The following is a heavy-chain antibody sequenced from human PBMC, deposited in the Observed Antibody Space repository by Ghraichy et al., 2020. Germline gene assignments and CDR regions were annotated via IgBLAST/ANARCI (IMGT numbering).Heavy chain of an antibody. D-gene: IGHD1-26*01. CDR3: ARAGGDVGAIYFDY. J-gene: IGHJ4*02. CDR1: GYSISSGFY. Sequence: SQTLSLTCAVSGYSISSGFYWGWIRQPPGKGLEWIGIIYHSGSTYYNPSLKSRVTISGDTSKNQFSLKLTSVTAADTAVYYWARAGGDVGAIYFDYWGQGTLVTVSS. CDR2: IYHSGST. V-gene: IGHV4-38-2*01.